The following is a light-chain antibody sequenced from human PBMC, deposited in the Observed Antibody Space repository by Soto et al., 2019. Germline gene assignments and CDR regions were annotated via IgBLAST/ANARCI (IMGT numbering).Light chain of an antibody. CDR2: EVS. Sequence: QSAPTQPPSASGSPGQSVTISCTGTSSDVGSYKYVSWYQQHPGKAPKLMIYEVSKRPSGVPDRFSGSKSGNTASLTVSGLQAEDEADYYCSSYADNNSLVFGGGTKVTVL. CDR3: SSYADNNSLV. CDR1: SSDVGSYKY. J-gene: IGLJ2*01. V-gene: IGLV2-8*01.